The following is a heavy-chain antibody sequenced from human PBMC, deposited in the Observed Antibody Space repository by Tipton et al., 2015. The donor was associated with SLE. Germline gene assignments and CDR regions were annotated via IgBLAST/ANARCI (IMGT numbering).Heavy chain of an antibody. V-gene: IGHV4-59*11. D-gene: IGHD2/OR15-2a*01. J-gene: IGHJ3*02. Sequence: TLSLTCTVSGDFISSRYWNWIRQPPGKGLEWIGYVYYSGSTNYNPSLMSRVTISVDTSKNQFSLKLTSVTAADTAVYYCATARNIFDTFDIWARGTMVTVSS. CDR1: GDFISSRY. CDR2: VYYSGST. CDR3: ATARNIFDTFDI.